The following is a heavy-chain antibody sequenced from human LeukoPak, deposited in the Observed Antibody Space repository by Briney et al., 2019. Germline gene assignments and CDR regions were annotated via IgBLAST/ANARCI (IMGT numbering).Heavy chain of an antibody. CDR1: GFTFSSFW. V-gene: IGHV3-7*03. Sequence: PGGSLRLSCAASGFTFSSFWMSWVRQAPGKGLAWVANIKQDGSEKYFVDSVKGRFTISRDNAKNSLYLQMSSPRAEDTAVYYCARGGSRHPSPEDYWGRGTLVTVSS. J-gene: IGHJ4*02. CDR3: ARGGSRHPSPEDY. D-gene: IGHD1-1*01. CDR2: IKQDGSEK.